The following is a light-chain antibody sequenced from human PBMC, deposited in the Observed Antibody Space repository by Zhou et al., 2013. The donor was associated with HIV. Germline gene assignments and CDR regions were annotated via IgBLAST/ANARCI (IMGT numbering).Light chain of an antibody. J-gene: IGKJ4*01. CDR2: GAS. V-gene: IGKV3-20*01. Sequence: EIVLTQSPATLSLSPGERATLSCRASQSVSSNYLVWYQQKPGQAPRLLIYGASSRATGIPERFSGSGSGTDFTLTISRLEPEDFAVYYCQQYGNSPVTFGGGTKVEIK. CDR3: QQYGNSPVT. CDR1: QSVSSNY.